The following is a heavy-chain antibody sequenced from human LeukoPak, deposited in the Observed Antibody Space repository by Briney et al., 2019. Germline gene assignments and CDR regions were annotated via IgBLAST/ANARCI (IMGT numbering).Heavy chain of an antibody. J-gene: IGHJ1*01. CDR1: GGTFSSYA. D-gene: IGHD3-3*01. V-gene: IGHV1-69*06. Sequence: ASVKVSCKASGGTFSSYAISWVRQAPGQGLEWMGGIIPIFGTANYAQKFQGRVTITADKSTSTAYMELSSLRSEDTAVYYCAGMESGLRAPKYFQHWGQGTLVTVSS. CDR3: AGMESGLRAPKYFQH. CDR2: IIPIFGTA.